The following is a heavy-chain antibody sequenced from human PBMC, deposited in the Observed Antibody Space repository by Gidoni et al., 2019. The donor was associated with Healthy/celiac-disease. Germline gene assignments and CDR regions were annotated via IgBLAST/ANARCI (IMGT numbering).Heavy chain of an antibody. D-gene: IGHD3-22*01. Sequence: QVQLVQSGAEVKKPGASVKVSCKASGYTFTSYGISWVRQAPGQGLEWMGWISAYNGNTNYAQRLQGRVTMTTDTYTSTAYMELRSLRSDDTAVYYCARDLDITMIVPPGYWGQGTLVTVSS. CDR1: GYTFTSYG. CDR3: ARDLDITMIVPPGY. V-gene: IGHV1-18*04. J-gene: IGHJ4*02. CDR2: ISAYNGNT.